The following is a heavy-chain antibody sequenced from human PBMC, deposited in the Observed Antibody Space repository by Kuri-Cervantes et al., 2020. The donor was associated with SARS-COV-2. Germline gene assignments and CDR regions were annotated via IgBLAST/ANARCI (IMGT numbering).Heavy chain of an antibody. D-gene: IGHD1-14*01. CDR3: TRVRGVGTTGFDS. CDR1: GASISSDSYY. V-gene: IGHV4-61*02. CDR2: VYSSGRA. J-gene: IGHJ4*02. Sequence: SCTVSGASISSDSYYWTWIRQPAGKGLDWIGRVYSSGRADYNHPLKSRVTIPLDTSKNQLSLKLRSVTAADTDMFYCTRVRGVGTTGFDSWGQGTRVTVSS.